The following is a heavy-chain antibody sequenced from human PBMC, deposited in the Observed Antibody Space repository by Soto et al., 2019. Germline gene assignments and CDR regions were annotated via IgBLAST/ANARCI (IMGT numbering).Heavy chain of an antibody. V-gene: IGHV3-53*01. J-gene: IGHJ4*02. Sequence: GGSLRLSCAASGFTVSSKYMSWVRQAPGKGLEWVSLIQSGGPTYYADSVKGRFTISRDNSKNTLYLQMNSLRAEDTTVYYCASGYCSGGSCYWYYFDYWGQGALVTVSS. CDR1: GFTVSSKY. CDR2: IQSGGPT. CDR3: ASGYCSGGSCYWYYFDY. D-gene: IGHD2-15*01.